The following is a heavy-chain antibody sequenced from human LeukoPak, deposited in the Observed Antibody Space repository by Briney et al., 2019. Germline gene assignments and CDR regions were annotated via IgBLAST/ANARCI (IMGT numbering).Heavy chain of an antibody. D-gene: IGHD7-27*01. CDR2: MSPNSGNT. J-gene: IGHJ4*02. V-gene: IGHV1-8*01. Sequence: ASVKVSCKASGYTFTSYDIDWMRQATGQGLEWMGWMSPNSGNTGYAQKFQGRVTMTRDTSTGTAYLELSSLRSEDSAVYYCVRTPPNWGADFWGQGTLVTVSS. CDR3: VRTPPNWGADF. CDR1: GYTFTSYD.